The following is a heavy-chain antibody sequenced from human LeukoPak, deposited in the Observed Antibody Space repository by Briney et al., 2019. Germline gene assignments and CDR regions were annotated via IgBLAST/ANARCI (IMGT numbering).Heavy chain of an antibody. J-gene: IGHJ4*02. CDR3: AKERGRLTYSKEFDY. Sequence: AGGSLRLSCAASGFTFSSYGMHWVRQAPGKGLEWVAVISYDGSNKYYADSVKGRFTISRDNSKNTLYLQMNSLRAEDTAVYYCAKERGRLTYSKEFDYWGQGTLVTVSS. D-gene: IGHD3-16*01. CDR1: GFTFSSYG. CDR2: ISYDGSNK. V-gene: IGHV3-30*18.